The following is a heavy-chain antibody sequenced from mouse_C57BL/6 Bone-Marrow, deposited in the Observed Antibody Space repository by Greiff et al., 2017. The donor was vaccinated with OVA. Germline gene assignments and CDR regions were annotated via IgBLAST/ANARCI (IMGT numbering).Heavy chain of an antibody. Sequence: VQLQQSGAELARPGASVKLSCKASGYTFTSYGISWVKQRTGQGLEWIGEIYPRSGNTYYNEKFKGKATLTADKSSSTAYMELRSLTSEDSAVYFCAREGWFYYDYDALAYWVQGTLVTVSA. V-gene: IGHV1-81*01. CDR1: GYTFTSYG. CDR3: AREGWFYYDYDALAY. CDR2: IYPRSGNT. D-gene: IGHD2-4*01. J-gene: IGHJ3*01.